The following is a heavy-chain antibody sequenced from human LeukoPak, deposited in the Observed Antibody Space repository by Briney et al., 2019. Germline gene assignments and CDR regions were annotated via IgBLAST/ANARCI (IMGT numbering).Heavy chain of an antibody. Sequence: ASVEVSCKASGYTFTGYYMHWVRQAPGQGLEWMGWINPNSGGTNYAQKFQGRVTMTRDTSISTAYMELSRLRSDDTAVYYCARPAGDYGSGSYYPLDYWGQGTLVTVSS. CDR3: ARPAGDYGSGSYYPLDY. CDR2: INPNSGGT. V-gene: IGHV1-2*02. J-gene: IGHJ4*02. CDR1: GYTFTGYY. D-gene: IGHD3-10*01.